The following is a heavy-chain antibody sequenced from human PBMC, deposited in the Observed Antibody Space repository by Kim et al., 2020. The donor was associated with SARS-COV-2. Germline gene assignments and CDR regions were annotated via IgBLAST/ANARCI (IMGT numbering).Heavy chain of an antibody. CDR3: ARGGWTGTINRDFDY. J-gene: IGHJ4*02. CDR2: INHSGST. D-gene: IGHD3-9*01. Sequence: SETLSLTCAVYGGSFSGYYWSWIRQPPGKGLEWIGEINHSGSTNYNPSLKSRVTISVDTSKNQFSLKLSSVTAADTAVYYCARGGWTGTINRDFDYWGQGTLVTVSS. V-gene: IGHV4-34*01. CDR1: GGSFSGYY.